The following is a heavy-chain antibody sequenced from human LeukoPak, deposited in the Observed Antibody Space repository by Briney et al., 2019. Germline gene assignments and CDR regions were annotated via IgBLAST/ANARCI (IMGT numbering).Heavy chain of an antibody. CDR3: ARELSTGGHY. CDR2: IYSGDTT. J-gene: IGHJ4*02. Sequence: GGSLRLSCAASGLTFSRYWMTWFRQAPGKGLEWVSVIYSGDTTYYADSVKGRFTISRDNSKNTLYLQMNSLRAEDTAVYYCARELSTGGHYWGQGTLVTVSS. D-gene: IGHD2-8*02. V-gene: IGHV3-66*01. CDR1: GLTFSRYW.